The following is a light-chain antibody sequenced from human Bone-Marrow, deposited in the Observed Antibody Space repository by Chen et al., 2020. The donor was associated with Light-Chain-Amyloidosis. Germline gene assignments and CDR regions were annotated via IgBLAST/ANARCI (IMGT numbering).Light chain of an antibody. CDR2: DDS. CDR1: NIGSTS. Sequence: SYVLTPPSSVSEAPGQTATIDCGGNNIGSTSVHWYQQPPGRAPLLVVYDDSDRPSGIPERLSGSNSGNTATLTSSRVEAGDEADYYCQVWDRSSDRPVFGGGTKLTVL. CDR3: QVWDRSSDRPV. V-gene: IGLV3-21*02. J-gene: IGLJ3*02.